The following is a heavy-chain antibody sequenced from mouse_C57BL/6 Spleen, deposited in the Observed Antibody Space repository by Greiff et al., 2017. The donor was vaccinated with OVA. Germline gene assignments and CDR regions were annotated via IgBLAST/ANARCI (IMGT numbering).Heavy chain of an antibody. Sequence: EVQLQQSGPGLVKPSQSLSLTCSVTGYSITSGYYWNWIRQFPGNKLEWMGYISYDGSNNYNPSLKNRISITRDTSKNQFFLKLNSVTTEDTATYYCARDGEDSSGYMDYWGQGTTLTVSS. J-gene: IGHJ2*01. CDR2: ISYDGSN. V-gene: IGHV3-6*01. CDR3: ARDGEDSSGYMDY. CDR1: GYSITSGYY. D-gene: IGHD3-2*02.